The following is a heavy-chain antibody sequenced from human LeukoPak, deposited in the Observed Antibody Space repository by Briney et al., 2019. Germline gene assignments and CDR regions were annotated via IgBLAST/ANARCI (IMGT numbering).Heavy chain of an antibody. CDR2: TYYRSEWYN. CDR1: GDSVSSKNGA. V-gene: IGHV6-1*01. Sequence: SQTLSLTCAVSGDSVSSKNGAWNWIRQSPSRGLEWLVRTYYRSEWYNDYAESMEDRMTISQDTSKSQYSLHLNSVTPDDTAVYYCARDLGTTGWHTFDYWGQGTLVTVSS. J-gene: IGHJ4*02. D-gene: IGHD6-19*01. CDR3: ARDLGTTGWHTFDY.